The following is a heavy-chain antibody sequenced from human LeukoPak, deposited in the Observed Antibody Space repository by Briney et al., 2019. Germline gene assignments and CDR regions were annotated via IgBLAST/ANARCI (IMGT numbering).Heavy chain of an antibody. D-gene: IGHD3-9*01. CDR2: IYYSGST. J-gene: IGHJ4*02. V-gene: IGHV4-39*01. CDR3: ARGSYDILTGLRGSDY. Sequence: SETLSLTCTVSGGSISSSSYYWGWIRQPPGKGLEWIGSIYYSGSTYYNPSLKSRVTISVDTSKNQFSLKLSSVTAADTAVYYCARGSYDILTGLRGSDYWGQGTLVTVSS. CDR1: GGSISSSSYY.